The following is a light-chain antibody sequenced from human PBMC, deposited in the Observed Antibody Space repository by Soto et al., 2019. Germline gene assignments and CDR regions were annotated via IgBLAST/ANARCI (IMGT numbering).Light chain of an antibody. CDR2: EVT. Sequence: QSVLTQPASVSGSPGQSITISCTGTSSDVGGYNYVSWFQQHPDTAPKLMIYEVTERPSGVSNRFSGSKSGNTASLTISGLQADDGAVYYCSSYTSSSTVVFGTGTKVTVL. CDR3: SSYTSSSTVV. CDR1: SSDVGGYNY. V-gene: IGLV2-14*01. J-gene: IGLJ1*01.